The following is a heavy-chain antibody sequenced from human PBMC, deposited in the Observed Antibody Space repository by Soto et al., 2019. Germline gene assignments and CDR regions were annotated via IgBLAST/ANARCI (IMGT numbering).Heavy chain of an antibody. J-gene: IGHJ4*02. Sequence: GGSLRLSCAASGFTVSSNYMSWVRQAPGKGLEWVSVIYSGGSTYYADSVKGRFTISRDNSKNTLYLQMNSLRAEDTAVYYCARVGRAYCGGDCYPNYFFDYWGQGTLVTVSS. D-gene: IGHD2-21*02. CDR1: GFTVSSNY. CDR3: ARVGRAYCGGDCYPNYFFDY. V-gene: IGHV3-53*01. CDR2: IYSGGST.